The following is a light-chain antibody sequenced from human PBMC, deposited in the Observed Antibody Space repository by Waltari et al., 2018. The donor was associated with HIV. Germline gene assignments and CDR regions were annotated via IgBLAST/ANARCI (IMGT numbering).Light chain of an antibody. CDR3: QQLNSYTLT. Sequence: DIHLTQSPPFLSASIGDRVTISCRATQGINSYLAWYQQKPGKAPKLLIYVASTLRSGVPSRFSGSGSGTEFTLTISNLQPEDSATYYCQQLNSYTLTFVGGTKVETK. V-gene: IGKV1-9*01. CDR1: QGINSY. CDR2: VAS. J-gene: IGKJ4*01.